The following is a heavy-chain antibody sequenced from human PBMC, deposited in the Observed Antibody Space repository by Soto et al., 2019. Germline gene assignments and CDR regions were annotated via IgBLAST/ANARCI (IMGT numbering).Heavy chain of an antibody. CDR2: ISPYSGYT. J-gene: IGHJ4*02. Sequence: ASVKVSCKGFGYSFIKYGINWVRQAPGQGLEWVGWISPYSGYTHSAQKFHGRLTLTTDTAASTAYMELRILRSADTALYYCAREASVIIPAAQPSRFDSWGQGTLVTVSS. V-gene: IGHV1-18*01. D-gene: IGHD2-2*01. CDR1: GYSFIKYG. CDR3: AREASVIIPAAQPSRFDS.